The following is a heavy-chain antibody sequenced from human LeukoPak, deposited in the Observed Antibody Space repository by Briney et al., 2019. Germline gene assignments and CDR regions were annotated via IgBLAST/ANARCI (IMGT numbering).Heavy chain of an antibody. Sequence: GGSLRLSCAASGFTFSSYSMNWVRQAPGKGLEWVSSISSSSSYIYYADSVKGRFTISRDNAKNSLYLQMNSLRAEDTAVYYCARVGGSSWYYFDYWGQGTLVTVSS. CDR1: GFTFSSYS. D-gene: IGHD6-13*01. CDR3: ARVGGSSWYYFDY. J-gene: IGHJ4*02. V-gene: IGHV3-21*01. CDR2: ISSSSSYI.